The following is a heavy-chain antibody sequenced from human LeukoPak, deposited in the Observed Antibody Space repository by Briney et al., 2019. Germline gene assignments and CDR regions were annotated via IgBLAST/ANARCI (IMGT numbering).Heavy chain of an antibody. CDR2: IGTSSSRI. J-gene: IGHJ4*02. D-gene: IGHD2-2*01. CDR1: EFTFSSYS. Sequence: GGSLRLSCAASEFTFSSYSMNWVRQAPGKGLEWVSYIGTSSSRIYYADSVKGRFTISRDNAKNSLYLQMNGLRAEDTAVYYCARGPSSQFRTDYWGQGTLVTVSS. CDR3: ARGPSSQFRTDY. V-gene: IGHV3-48*01.